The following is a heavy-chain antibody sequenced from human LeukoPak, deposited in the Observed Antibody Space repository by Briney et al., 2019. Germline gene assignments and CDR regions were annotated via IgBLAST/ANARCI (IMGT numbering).Heavy chain of an antibody. J-gene: IGHJ5*02. V-gene: IGHV3-66*01. D-gene: IGHD4-17*01. Sequence: GGSLRLSCAASGFTVTSSYMNWVREAPGKGLEWVSIVYSDGTTYYADSVKGRFTISRDNSRHTLYLQMNRLRAEDTAVYYCARDPTPLTTVDYDSFDPWGQGALVTVSS. CDR2: VYSDGTT. CDR3: ARDPTPLTTVDYDSFDP. CDR1: GFTVTSSY.